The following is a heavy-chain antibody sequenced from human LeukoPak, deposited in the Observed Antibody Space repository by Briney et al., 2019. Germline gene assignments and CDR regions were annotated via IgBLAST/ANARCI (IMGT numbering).Heavy chain of an antibody. J-gene: IGHJ6*02. CDR3: ARLGLGGSGSYYNVYYYGMDV. Sequence: VASVKVSCKASGYTFTSYGISWVRQAPGQGLEWMGWISAYNGNTNYAQKLQGRVTMTTDTSTSTAYMELRSLRSDDTAVYYCARLGLGGSGSYYNVYYYGMDVWGQGTTVTVSS. CDR2: ISAYNGNT. V-gene: IGHV1-18*01. D-gene: IGHD3-10*01. CDR1: GYTFTSYG.